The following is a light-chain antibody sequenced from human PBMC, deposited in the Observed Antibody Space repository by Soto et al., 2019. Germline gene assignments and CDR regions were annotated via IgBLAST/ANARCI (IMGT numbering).Light chain of an antibody. CDR1: SGHSSFI. CDR3: ETWDDNTWV. Sequence: QPVLTQSSSASASLGSSVKLTCTLSSGHSSFIIAWHQQQPGKAPRFLMKLEGDGSYDKGSGVPDRFSGSSSGADRYLTISILHFEDEADYYCETWDDNTWVFGGGTKLTVL. CDR2: LEGDGSY. V-gene: IGLV4-60*02. J-gene: IGLJ3*02.